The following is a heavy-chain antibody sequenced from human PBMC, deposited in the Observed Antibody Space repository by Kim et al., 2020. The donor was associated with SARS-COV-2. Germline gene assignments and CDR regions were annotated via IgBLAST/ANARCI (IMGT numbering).Heavy chain of an antibody. CDR3: ARDGRIVGGTFDY. Sequence: GGSLRRSCAASGFTVSSNYMSWVRQAPGKGLEWVSVIYSGGSTYYADSVKGRFTISRDNSKNTLYLQMNSLRAEDTAVYYCARDGRIVGGTFDYWGQGTLVTVSS. V-gene: IGHV3-53*01. J-gene: IGHJ4*02. CDR1: GFTVSSNY. CDR2: IYSGGST. D-gene: IGHD1-26*01.